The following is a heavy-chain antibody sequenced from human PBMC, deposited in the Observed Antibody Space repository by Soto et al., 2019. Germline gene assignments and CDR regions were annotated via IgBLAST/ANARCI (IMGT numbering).Heavy chain of an antibody. J-gene: IGHJ4*02. Sequence: GGSLRLSCAASGFTFSSYAMSWVRQAPGKGLERVSAISGSGGSTYYGDSVKGRLAISRDNSKNTVYLQLNSLRAEDTGMYYCAKGGDYNYGGSGVWNDYWGQGTLVTVSS. V-gene: IGHV3-23*01. CDR3: AKGGDYNYGGSGVWNDY. CDR1: GFTFSSYA. CDR2: ISGSGGST. D-gene: IGHD4-17*01.